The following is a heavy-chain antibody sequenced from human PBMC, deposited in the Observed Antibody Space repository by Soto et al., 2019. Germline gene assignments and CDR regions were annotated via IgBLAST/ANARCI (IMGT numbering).Heavy chain of an antibody. CDR3: ARDYVSGVVSYYFDY. D-gene: IGHD3-3*01. Sequence: GGSLRLSCAASGFTFSSYRMSWVRQAPGKGLEWVANIKQDGSEKYYVDSVKGRFTISRDNAKNSLYLQMNTLRAEDTAVYYCARDYVSGVVSYYFDYWGQGTLVTVSS. CDR2: IKQDGSEK. J-gene: IGHJ4*02. V-gene: IGHV3-7*03. CDR1: GFTFSSYR.